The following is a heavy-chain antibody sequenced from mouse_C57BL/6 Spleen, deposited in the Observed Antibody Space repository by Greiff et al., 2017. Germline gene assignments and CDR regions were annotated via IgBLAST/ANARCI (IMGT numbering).Heavy chain of an antibody. V-gene: IGHV1-5*01. J-gene: IGHJ1*03. Sequence: EVQLQQSGTVLARPGASVKMSCKTSGYTFTSYWIHWVKQRPGQGLEWIGAIYPGNSDTSYNQKFKGKAKLTAVTSASTAYMELSSLTNEDSAVYYCTRVTTVVATDWYFDVWGTGTTVTVSS. CDR1: GYTFTSYW. D-gene: IGHD1-1*01. CDR2: IYPGNSDT. CDR3: TRVTTVVATDWYFDV.